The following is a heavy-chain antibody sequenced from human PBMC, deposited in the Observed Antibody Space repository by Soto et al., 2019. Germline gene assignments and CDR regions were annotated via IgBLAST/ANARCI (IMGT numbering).Heavy chain of an antibody. D-gene: IGHD3-9*01. CDR3: AKGSYHYDSNNSDYYFFNMDV. J-gene: IGHJ6*02. V-gene: IGHV1-69*10. Sequence: SVKVSCKASGGTFSNHAISWVRQAPGQGLEWMGGVIPILGIAYYAQKFQGRVTITADMSTSTAYMEERSLRSEDTAVYFCAKGSYHYDSNNSDYYFFNMDVWGQGTTVPVS. CDR1: GGTFSNHA. CDR2: VIPILGIA.